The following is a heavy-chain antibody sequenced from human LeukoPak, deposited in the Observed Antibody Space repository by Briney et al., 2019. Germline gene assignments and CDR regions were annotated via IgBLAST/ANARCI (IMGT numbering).Heavy chain of an antibody. CDR1: GFTFSSYW. CDR2: INSDGSYT. V-gene: IGHV3-74*01. J-gene: IGHJ6*03. CDR3: ARDRGYSGYGTYYYYMDV. Sequence: GKSQKISCAASGFTFSSYWMHWVRQAPGKGLVWVSRINSDGSYTNYADSVKGRFTISRDNAKNTVYPQMNSLRADDTAVYYCARDRGYSGYGTYYYYMDVWGKGTTVTVSS. D-gene: IGHD5-12*01.